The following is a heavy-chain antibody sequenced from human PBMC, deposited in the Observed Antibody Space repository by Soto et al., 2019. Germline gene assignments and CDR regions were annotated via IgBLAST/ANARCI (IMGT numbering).Heavy chain of an antibody. CDR2: IYHSGST. Sequence: QVQLQESGPGLVKPSGTLSLTCAVSGGSISSSNWWSWVRQPPGKGLEWIGEIYHSGSTNYNPSLTSRVTISVDKSKNQFALKLSSVTAADTAVYYCARLLIGGYSYGPRQTEFDYWGQGTLVTVSS. V-gene: IGHV4-4*02. CDR1: GGSISSSNW. D-gene: IGHD5-18*01. J-gene: IGHJ4*02. CDR3: ARLLIGGYSYGPRQTEFDY.